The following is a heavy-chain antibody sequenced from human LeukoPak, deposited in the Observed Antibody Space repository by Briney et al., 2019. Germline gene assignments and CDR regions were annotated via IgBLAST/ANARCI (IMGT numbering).Heavy chain of an antibody. CDR1: GFTFSRYW. D-gene: IGHD2-15*01. Sequence: GGSLRLSCAASGFTFSRYWMSWVRQAPGRGLEWVANIKQDGSEKYYVDSVKGRFTISRDNAKNSLYLQMNSLRAEDTAVFYCARDTVVVVSATSLFDYWGQGTLVTVSS. V-gene: IGHV3-7*05. J-gene: IGHJ4*02. CDR3: ARDTVVVVSATSLFDY. CDR2: IKQDGSEK.